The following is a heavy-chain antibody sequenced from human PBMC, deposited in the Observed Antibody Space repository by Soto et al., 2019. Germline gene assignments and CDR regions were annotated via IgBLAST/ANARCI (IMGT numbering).Heavy chain of an antibody. CDR2: ISWNSGSV. V-gene: IGHV3-9*01. J-gene: IGHJ6*03. Sequence: EVQLVESGAGLVQPGGSLRLSCAGSGFTFDEYAMHWVRQAPGKGLELVSGISWNSGSVGYANSVKGRFNISSDNAKNSLYLQMNSLRAEDTALYYCAKDTLFVGNYYYYDIEVWGKGAAVTVSS. D-gene: IGHD3-10*02. CDR1: GFTFDEYA. CDR3: AKDTLFVGNYYYYDIEV.